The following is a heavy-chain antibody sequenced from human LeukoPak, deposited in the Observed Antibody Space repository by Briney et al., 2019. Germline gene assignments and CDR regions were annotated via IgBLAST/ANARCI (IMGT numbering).Heavy chain of an antibody. CDR2: ISAYNGST. CDR1: RYTFTSYG. V-gene: IGHV1-18*01. D-gene: IGHD1/OR15-1a*01. Sequence: GASVKVSCKASRYTFTSYGISWVRQAPGQGLEWMGWISAYNGSTNYAQKLQGRVTMTTDTSTSTAYMELRSLRSDDTAVYYCARAPNKFPAYYYYGMDVWGQGTTVTVSS. CDR3: ARAPNKFPAYYYYGMDV. J-gene: IGHJ6*02.